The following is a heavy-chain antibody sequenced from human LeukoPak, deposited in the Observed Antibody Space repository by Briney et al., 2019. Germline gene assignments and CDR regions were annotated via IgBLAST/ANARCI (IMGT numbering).Heavy chain of an antibody. CDR3: ARPARGWDFDY. CDR2: FYDSGSA. V-gene: IGHV4-39*01. Sequence: PSGTLPLTCTASGGSISSSSNYWGWIRQPPGQGLESIGSFYDSGSAYYNPSLKSRVTISVDTSKNLFSMKLSSVTAADTAVYYCARPARGWDFDYWGQGTLVTVSS. D-gene: IGHD3-16*01. J-gene: IGHJ4*02. CDR1: GGSISSSSNY.